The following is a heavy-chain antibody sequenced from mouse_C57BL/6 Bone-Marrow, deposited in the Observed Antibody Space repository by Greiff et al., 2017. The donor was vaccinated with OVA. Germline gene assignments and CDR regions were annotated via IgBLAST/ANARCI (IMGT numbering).Heavy chain of an antibody. J-gene: IGHJ3*01. V-gene: IGHV6-3*01. Sequence: EVKVEESGGGLVQPGGSMKLSCVASGFTFSNYWMNWVRQSPEKGLEWVAQIRLKSDNYATHYAESVKGRFTISRDDSKSSVYLQMNNLRAEDTGIYYCTVIGNYPAWFAYWGQGTLVTVSA. D-gene: IGHD2-1*01. CDR1: GFTFSNYW. CDR3: TVIGNYPAWFAY. CDR2: IRLKSDNYAT.